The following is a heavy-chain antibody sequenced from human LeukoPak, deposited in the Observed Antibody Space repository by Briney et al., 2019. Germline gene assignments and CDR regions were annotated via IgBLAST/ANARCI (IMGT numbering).Heavy chain of an antibody. CDR2: ISGSGGST. CDR3: AKDPPDIVATQAFDY. V-gene: IGHV3-23*01. D-gene: IGHD5-12*01. J-gene: IGHJ4*02. CDR1: GFTFSSYA. Sequence: GGPLRLSCAASGFTFSSYAMSWVRQAPGKGLEWVSAISGSGGSTYYADSVKGRFTISRDNSKNTLYLQMNSLRAEDTAVYYCAKDPPDIVATQAFDYWGQGTLVTVSS.